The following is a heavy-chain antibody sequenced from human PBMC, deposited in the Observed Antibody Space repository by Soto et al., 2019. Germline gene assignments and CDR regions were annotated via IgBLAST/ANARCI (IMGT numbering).Heavy chain of an antibody. J-gene: IGHJ6*02. CDR3: ARQGEYDFWSGYWAGYYYGMDV. CDR2: IYYSGST. D-gene: IGHD3-3*01. Sequence: SEPLSLTCTFSAGSLSSNSYYWGWIRQPEGKGLEWIGSIYYSGSTYYNPSLKSRVTISVDTSKNQFSLKLSSVTAADTAVYYCARQGEYDFWSGYWAGYYYGMDVWGQGTTVT. V-gene: IGHV4-39*01. CDR1: AGSLSSNSYY.